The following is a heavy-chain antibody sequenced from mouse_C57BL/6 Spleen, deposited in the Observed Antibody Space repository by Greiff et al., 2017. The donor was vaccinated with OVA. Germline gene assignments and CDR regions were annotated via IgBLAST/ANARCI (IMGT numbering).Heavy chain of an antibody. Sequence: EVKVEESGGGLVKPGGSLKLSCAASGFTFSDYGMHWVRQAPEKGLEWVAYISSGSSTIYYADTVKGRFTISRDNAKNTLFLQMTSLRSEDTAMYYCARVNWDVDYYAMDYWGQGTSVTVSS. D-gene: IGHD4-1*02. V-gene: IGHV5-17*01. CDR2: ISSGSSTI. CDR3: ARVNWDVDYYAMDY. J-gene: IGHJ4*01. CDR1: GFTFSDYG.